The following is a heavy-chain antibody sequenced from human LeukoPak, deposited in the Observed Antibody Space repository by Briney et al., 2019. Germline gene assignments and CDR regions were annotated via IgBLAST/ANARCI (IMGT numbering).Heavy chain of an antibody. D-gene: IGHD3-3*01. CDR1: GFTVSSNY. Sequence: TGGSLRLSCAASGFTVSSNYMSWVRQAPGKGLEWVSVIYSGGSTYYADSVKGRFTISRDNSKNTLYLQMNSLRAEDTAVYYCARDRFLEWLPMDVWGKGTTVTVSS. CDR2: IYSGGST. CDR3: ARDRFLEWLPMDV. J-gene: IGHJ6*04. V-gene: IGHV3-66*02.